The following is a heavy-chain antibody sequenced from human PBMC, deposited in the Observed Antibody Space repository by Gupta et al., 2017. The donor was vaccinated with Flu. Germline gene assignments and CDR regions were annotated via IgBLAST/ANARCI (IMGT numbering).Heavy chain of an antibody. D-gene: IGHD1/OR15-1a*01. V-gene: IGHV3-73*02. CDR1: GFIFSDSA. J-gene: IGHJ1*01. Sequence: EVQLVESGGGLVQPGGSMKLSCAASGFIFSDSAMHWVRQASGKGLEWVGRIRSKANNYATTYAASVKGRFTISRDDSKSTAFLQMNSLKTEDTAVYYCTDSGNNEQGWGQGTLVTVSS. CDR2: IRSKANNYAT. CDR3: TDSGNNEQG.